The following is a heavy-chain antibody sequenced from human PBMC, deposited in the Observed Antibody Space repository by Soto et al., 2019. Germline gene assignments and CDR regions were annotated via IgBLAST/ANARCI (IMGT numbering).Heavy chain of an antibody. CDR3: AITRRYYDYGMDV. V-gene: IGHV3-30-3*01. J-gene: IGHJ6*02. Sequence: QVQLVESGGGVVQPGRSLRLSCAASGFTFSSYAMHWVRQAPGKGLEWVAVISYDGSNKYYADAVKGRFTTSRDNSKNTMYLHMNSMRGEDTAVYYRAITRRYYDYGMDVWGQGTTVTVSS. CDR2: ISYDGSNK. D-gene: IGHD6-25*01. CDR1: GFTFSSYA.